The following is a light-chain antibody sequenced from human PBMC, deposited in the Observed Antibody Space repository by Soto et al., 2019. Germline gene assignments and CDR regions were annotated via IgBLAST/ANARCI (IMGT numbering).Light chain of an antibody. CDR2: SND. CDR3: ATWDDSLNVV. V-gene: IGLV1-44*01. CDR1: TSNIGTNT. J-gene: IGLJ2*01. Sequence: QSVLTQSPSASGTPGQRVSNSCSGSTSNIGTNTVSWYQHVPGTAPKLLIYSNDQRPSAVPGRFSGSKSGTSASLAISGLLSEDEADYYCATWDDSLNVVFGGGTKLTVL.